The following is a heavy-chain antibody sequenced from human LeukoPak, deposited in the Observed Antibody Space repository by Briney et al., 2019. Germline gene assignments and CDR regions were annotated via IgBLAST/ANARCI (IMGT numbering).Heavy chain of an antibody. J-gene: IGHJ4*02. Sequence: GGSLRLSCAASGFTFIVYGMHWVRQAPGKGLEWVAFIRYDGSNKYYADSVKGRFTISRDNSKNTLYLQMNSLRAEDTAVYYCAKDVTIFGAVIYYFDYWGQGTLVTVSS. V-gene: IGHV3-30*02. CDR2: IRYDGSNK. CDR1: GFTFIVYG. CDR3: AKDVTIFGAVIYYFDY. D-gene: IGHD3-3*01.